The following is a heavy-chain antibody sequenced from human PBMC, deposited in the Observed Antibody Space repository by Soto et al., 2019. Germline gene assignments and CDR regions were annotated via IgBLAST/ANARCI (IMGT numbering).Heavy chain of an antibody. CDR3: ARGATGVRSPDLDY. D-gene: IGHD2-8*01. CDR1: GYTFTSYD. V-gene: IGHV1-8*01. J-gene: IGHJ4*02. Sequence: GASVKVSCKASGYTFTSYDINWVRQATGQGLEWMGWMNPNSGNTGYAQKFQGRVTMTRNTSISTAYMELSSLRSEDTAVYYCARGATGVRSPDLDYWGQGTLVTVSS. CDR2: MNPNSGNT.